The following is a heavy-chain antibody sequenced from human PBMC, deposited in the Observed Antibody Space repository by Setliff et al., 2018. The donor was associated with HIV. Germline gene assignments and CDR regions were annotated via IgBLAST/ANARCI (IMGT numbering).Heavy chain of an antibody. D-gene: IGHD3-16*01. Sequence: SETLSLTCTVSGGSISRYYWSWIRQPAGKGLEWIGHIYTSGSTNYNPSLKSRVTMSVDTSKNQFSLKLSSVTAADTAVYYCARDVPWGDYYYYMDVWGKGTTVTVSS. CDR2: IYTSGST. CDR3: ARDVPWGDYYYYMDV. CDR1: GGSISRYY. V-gene: IGHV4-4*07. J-gene: IGHJ6*03.